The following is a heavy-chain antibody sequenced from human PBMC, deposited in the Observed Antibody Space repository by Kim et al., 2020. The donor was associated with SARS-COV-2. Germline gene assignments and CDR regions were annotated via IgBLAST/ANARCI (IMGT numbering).Heavy chain of an antibody. CDR3: ARVSEGQARVIEQWLVFDY. CDR2: INAGNGNT. D-gene: IGHD6-19*01. CDR1: GYTFTSYA. Sequence: ASVKVSCKTSGYTFTSYAMHWVRQAPGQRLEWMGWINAGNGNTKYSQKFQGRVTITRDTSASTAYMELSSLRSEDTAVYYCARVSEGQARVIEQWLVFDYWGQGTLVTVSS. V-gene: IGHV1-3*01. J-gene: IGHJ4*02.